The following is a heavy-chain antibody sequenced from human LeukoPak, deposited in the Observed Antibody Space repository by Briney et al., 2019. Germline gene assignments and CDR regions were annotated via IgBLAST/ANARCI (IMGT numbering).Heavy chain of an antibody. J-gene: IGHJ4*02. CDR3: ARDKGTYHNKYYFDY. D-gene: IGHD1-14*01. CDR1: GFTFSSYS. CDR2: ISSSSSTI. V-gene: IGHV3-48*02. Sequence: GGSLRLSCAVSGFTFSSYSMNWVRQAPGKGLEWLSYISSSSSTIFYADSVKGRFTISRDNAKNSLYLQMNSLRDEDTAVYFCARDKGTYHNKYYFDYWGRGTLVTVSS.